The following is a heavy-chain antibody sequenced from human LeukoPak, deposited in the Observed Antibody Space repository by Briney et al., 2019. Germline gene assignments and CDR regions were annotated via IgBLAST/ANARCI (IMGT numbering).Heavy chain of an antibody. Sequence: GGSLRLSCAASGFTLSSYGMHWVRQAPGKGLEWVAFIRYDGSNKYYADSVKGRFTISRDNSKNTLYLQMNSLRAEDTAVYYCAKDFDYYDSSGYYHGSHYFDYWGQGTLVTVSS. CDR1: GFTLSSYG. J-gene: IGHJ4*02. CDR3: AKDFDYYDSSGYYHGSHYFDY. CDR2: IRYDGSNK. D-gene: IGHD3-22*01. V-gene: IGHV3-30*02.